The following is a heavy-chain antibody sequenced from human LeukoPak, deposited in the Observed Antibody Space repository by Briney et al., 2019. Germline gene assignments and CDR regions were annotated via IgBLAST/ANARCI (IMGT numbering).Heavy chain of an antibody. J-gene: IGHJ3*02. CDR1: GGSISSSNW. CDR3: ARGRGHIVVVVAATHIRRAFDI. CDR2: INHSGST. D-gene: IGHD2-15*01. Sequence: PSETLSLTCAVSGGSISSSNWWSWVRQPPVKGLEWIGEINHSGSTNYNPSLNSRVTISVDTSKNQFSLKLSSVTAADTAMYYCARGRGHIVVVVAATHIRRAFDIWGQGTMVTVSS. V-gene: IGHV4-4*02.